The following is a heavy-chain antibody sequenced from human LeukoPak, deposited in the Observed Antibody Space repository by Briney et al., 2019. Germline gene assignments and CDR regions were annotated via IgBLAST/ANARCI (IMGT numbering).Heavy chain of an antibody. V-gene: IGHV3-23*01. Sequence: GGSLRLSCAASGFTFSSYGMSWVRQAPGKGLEWVSAISGSGGSTYYADSVKGRFTISRDNSKNTLYLQMNSLRAEDTAVYYCARSVGSGRFDYWGQGTLVSVSS. CDR2: ISGSGGST. D-gene: IGHD6-19*01. CDR1: GFTFSSYG. J-gene: IGHJ4*02. CDR3: ARSVGSGRFDY.